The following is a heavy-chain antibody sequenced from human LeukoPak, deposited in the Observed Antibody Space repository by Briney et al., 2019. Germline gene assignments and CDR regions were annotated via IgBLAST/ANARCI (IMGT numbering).Heavy chain of an antibody. J-gene: IGHJ4*02. V-gene: IGHV3-48*02. CDR1: GFSFTDYP. Sequence: GGSLRLSCATSGFSFTDYPMNWVRQAPGKGLEWFSNIRTTAEGAKYAYYADAVKGRVTISRDDGKNTLYLHMNSLRDDDTAVYYCATDQRYAFDYWGQRILVTVSS. CDR2: IRTTAEGAKYA. CDR3: ATDQRYAFDY. D-gene: IGHD3-9*01.